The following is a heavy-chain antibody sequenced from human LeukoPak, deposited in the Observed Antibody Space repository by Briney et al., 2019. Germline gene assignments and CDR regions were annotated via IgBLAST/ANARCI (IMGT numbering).Heavy chain of an antibody. V-gene: IGHV4-61*02. Sequence: SQTLSLTCTVSGASISSGRYHWTWIRQPAGKGLEWIGRSYATGNANYNPSLKSRVTLSVDTSKNQFSLKLSSVTAADTAVYYCARVSGYDWESSYDYWGQGTLVTVSS. J-gene: IGHJ4*02. CDR3: ARVSGYDWESSYDY. D-gene: IGHD5-12*01. CDR1: GASISSGRYH. CDR2: SYATGNA.